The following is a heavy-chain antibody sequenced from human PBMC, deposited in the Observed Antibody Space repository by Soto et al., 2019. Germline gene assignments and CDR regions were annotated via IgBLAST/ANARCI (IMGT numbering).Heavy chain of an antibody. V-gene: IGHV3-21*01. CDR1: GFTFSSYS. CDR3: ARVIYSSSSRTGIDY. J-gene: IGHJ4*02. CDR2: ISSSSSYI. D-gene: IGHD6-6*01. Sequence: PWGSLRLSCAASGFTFSSYSMNWGRQAPGKGLEWGSSISSSSSYIYYADSVKGRFTISRDNAKNSLYLQMNSLRAEDTAVYYCARVIYSSSSRTGIDYWGQRTLVTASS.